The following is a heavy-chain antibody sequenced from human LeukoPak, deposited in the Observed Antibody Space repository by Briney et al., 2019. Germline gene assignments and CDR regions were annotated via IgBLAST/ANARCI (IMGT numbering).Heavy chain of an antibody. CDR3: ARLRQRSWFDP. Sequence: PGGSLRLSCAASGFTVSSNYMSWVRQAPGKGLEWVSVIYSGGSTYYADSVKGRFTISRDNSKNTLYLQMNSLRAEDTAVYYCARLRQRSWFDPWGQGTLVTVSS. J-gene: IGHJ5*02. D-gene: IGHD4-17*01. CDR1: GFTVSSNY. V-gene: IGHV3-66*02. CDR2: IYSGGST.